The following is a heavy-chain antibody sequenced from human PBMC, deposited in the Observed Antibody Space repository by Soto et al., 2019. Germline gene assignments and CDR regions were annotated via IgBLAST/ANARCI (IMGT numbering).Heavy chain of an antibody. D-gene: IGHD3-22*01. CDR3: ARQIYDSDTGPNFQYYFDS. J-gene: IGHJ4*02. CDR1: GYSFAGYW. V-gene: IGHV5-10-1*01. Sequence: GEPLKISCSGSGYSFAGYWITWVRQKPGKGLEWMGRIDPSDSQTYYSPSFRGHVTISVTKSITTVFLQWSSLRASDTAMYYCARQIYDSDTGPNFQYYFDSWGQGTPVTVSS. CDR2: IDPSDSQT.